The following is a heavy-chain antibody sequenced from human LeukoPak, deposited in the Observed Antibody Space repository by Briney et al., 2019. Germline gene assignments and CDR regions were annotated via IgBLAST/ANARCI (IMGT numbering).Heavy chain of an antibody. CDR2: INPSGGST. CDR3: ARVPSVVPYYYYGMDV. CDR1: GYTFTSYY. V-gene: IGHV1-46*01. J-gene: IGHJ6*02. Sequence: GASVKVSCKASGYTFTSYYMHWVRQAPGQGLEWMGIINPSGGSTSYAQKFQGRVTMTRDTSTSTAYMELSSLRSEDTAVYHCARVPSVVPYYYYGMDVWGQGTTVTVSS. D-gene: IGHD2-15*01.